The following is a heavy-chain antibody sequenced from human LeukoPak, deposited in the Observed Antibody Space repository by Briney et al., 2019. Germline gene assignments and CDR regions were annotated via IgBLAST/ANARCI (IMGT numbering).Heavy chain of an antibody. J-gene: IGHJ4*02. Sequence: GGSLILSCAASGFTFSSCNMHWVRQAPGKGLEWLALILSDGSTKYYADSVKGRLTISRDNSKNTLYLQMNSLRAEDTAVYYCAKRRHSSGWDFDYWGQGTLVTVSS. CDR2: ILSDGSTK. V-gene: IGHV3-30*02. D-gene: IGHD6-19*01. CDR3: AKRRHSSGWDFDY. CDR1: GFTFSSCN.